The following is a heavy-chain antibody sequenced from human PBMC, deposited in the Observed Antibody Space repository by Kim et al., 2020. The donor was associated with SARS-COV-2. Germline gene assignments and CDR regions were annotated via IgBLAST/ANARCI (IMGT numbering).Heavy chain of an antibody. D-gene: IGHD6-13*01. CDR3: ARGHGVSSTWYNWFDP. CDR2: INHSGST. V-gene: IGHV4-34*01. J-gene: IGHJ5*02. CDR1: GGSFSGYY. Sequence: SETLSLPCAVYGGSFSGYYWSWIRQPPGKGLEWIGEINHSGSTNYNPSLKSRVTISVDTSKNQFSLKLSPVTAADTAVYYCARGHGVSSTWYNWFDPWGQGTLVTVSS.